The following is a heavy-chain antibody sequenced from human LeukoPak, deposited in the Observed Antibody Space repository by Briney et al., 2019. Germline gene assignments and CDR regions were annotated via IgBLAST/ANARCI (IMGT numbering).Heavy chain of an antibody. J-gene: IGHJ4*02. CDR2: ISYDGSNK. D-gene: IGHD3-10*01. V-gene: IGHV3-30-3*01. CDR1: GFTFSSYA. CDR3: ARASEILLWFGELASPKAFDY. Sequence: GGSLRLSCAASGFTFSSYAMHWVRQAPGKGLEWVAVISYDGSNKYYADSVKGRFTISRDNSKNTLYLQMNSLRAEDTAVYYCARASEILLWFGELASPKAFDYWGQGTLVTVSS.